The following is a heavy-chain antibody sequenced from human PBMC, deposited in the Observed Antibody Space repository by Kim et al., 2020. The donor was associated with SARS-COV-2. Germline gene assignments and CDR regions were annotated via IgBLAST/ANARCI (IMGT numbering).Heavy chain of an antibody. D-gene: IGHD3-16*01. Sequence: GGSLRLSCAASGFTFSSFGMHWVRQAPDKGLEWVAMISNDGNKKKYADSMKDQFSISRDNSKHTVHLQMNSLRIEDTAVYYCARDGVWGDFYGMEVWGQG. CDR2: ISNDGNKK. J-gene: IGHJ6*02. CDR3: ARDGVWGDFYGMEV. V-gene: IGHV3-30*03. CDR1: GFTFSSFG.